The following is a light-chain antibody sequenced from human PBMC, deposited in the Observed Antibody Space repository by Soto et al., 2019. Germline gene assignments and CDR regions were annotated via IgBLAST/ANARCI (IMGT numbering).Light chain of an antibody. V-gene: IGKV3-20*01. J-gene: IGKJ3*01. Sequence: EIVLTQSPGTLSLSPGERATLSCRASQSVSSSYLAWYQQKPGQAHRLLIYGASSRATGIPDRFSGSGSGTDFTLTISRLEPDDFAVYYCQQYGSSPFTFGPGTKVDIK. CDR3: QQYGSSPFT. CDR2: GAS. CDR1: QSVSSSY.